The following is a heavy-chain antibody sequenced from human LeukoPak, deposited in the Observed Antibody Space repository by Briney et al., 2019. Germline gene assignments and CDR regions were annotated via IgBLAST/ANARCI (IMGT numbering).Heavy chain of an antibody. J-gene: IGHJ3*02. CDR2: ISSSSSYI. CDR1: GFTFSSYS. V-gene: IGHV3-21*01. CDR3: ARAYSYGYFAFDI. Sequence: GGSLRLSCAASGFTFSSYSMNWVRQAPGKGLEWVSSISSSSSYIYYADSVKGRFTISRDNAKNSLYLQMNSLRAEDTAVYYCARAYSYGYFAFDIWGQGTMVTVSS. D-gene: IGHD5-18*01.